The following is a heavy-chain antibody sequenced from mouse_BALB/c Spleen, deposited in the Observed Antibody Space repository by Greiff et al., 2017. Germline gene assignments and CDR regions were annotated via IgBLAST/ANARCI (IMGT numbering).Heavy chain of an antibody. CDR2: IYPGGGYT. V-gene: IGHV1-63*02. D-gene: IGHD3-2*01. CDR3: ARRGGDSSGYTLYAMDY. CDR1: GYTFTNYW. J-gene: IGHJ4*01. Sequence: QVQLKESGAELVRPGTSVKISCKASGYTFTNYWLGWVKQRPGHGLEWIGDIYPGGGYTNYNEKFKGKATLTADTSSSTAYMQLSSLTSEDSAVYFCARRGGDSSGYTLYAMDYWGQGTSVTVSS.